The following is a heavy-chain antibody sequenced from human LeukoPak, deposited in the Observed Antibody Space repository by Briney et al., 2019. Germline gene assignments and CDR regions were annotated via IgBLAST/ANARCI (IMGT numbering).Heavy chain of an antibody. V-gene: IGHV1-2*02. CDR2: INPSSGGT. J-gene: IGHJ5*02. Sequence: ASVKVSCKASGYTFTSYGISWVRQAPGQGLEWMGWINPSSGGTNYAQNFQGRVTMTRDTSISTAYMELSSLRSDDTAVYYCARGDRGSSSRNRFDPWGQGTLVTVSS. D-gene: IGHD6-13*01. CDR3: ARGDRGSSSRNRFDP. CDR1: GYTFTSYG.